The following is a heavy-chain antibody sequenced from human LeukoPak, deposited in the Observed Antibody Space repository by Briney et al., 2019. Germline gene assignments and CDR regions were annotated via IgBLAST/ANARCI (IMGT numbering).Heavy chain of an antibody. CDR3: ARDRRIGYNPLDY. D-gene: IGHD5-24*01. J-gene: IGHJ4*02. V-gene: IGHV3-30*04. CDR2: ISYDGSNK. CDR1: GFTFSSYA. Sequence: PGRSLRLSCAASGFTFSSYAMHWVRQAPGKGLEWVAVISYDGSNKYHADSVKGRFTISRDNSKNTLYLQMNSLRAEDTAVYYCARDRRIGYNPLDYWGQGTLVTVSS.